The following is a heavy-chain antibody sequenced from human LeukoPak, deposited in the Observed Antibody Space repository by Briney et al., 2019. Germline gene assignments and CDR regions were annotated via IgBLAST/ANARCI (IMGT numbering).Heavy chain of an antibody. CDR2: IKQDGSEK. CDR3: SSGHREYQYYFDF. J-gene: IGHJ4*02. CDR1: GFSFSTHW. V-gene: IGHV3-7*01. Sequence: GGSLRLSCAASGFSFSTHWMNWVRQAPGKGLEWVANIKQDGSEKYYVGSVKGRFTISRDNAKNSLYLQMNSLRAEDTAVYYCSSGHREYQYYFDFWGQGTLVTVSS. D-gene: IGHD2-2*01.